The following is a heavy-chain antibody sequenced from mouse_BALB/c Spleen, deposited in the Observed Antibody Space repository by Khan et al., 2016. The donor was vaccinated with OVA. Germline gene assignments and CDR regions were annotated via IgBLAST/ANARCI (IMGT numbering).Heavy chain of an antibody. CDR2: IGYSGVT. V-gene: IGHV3-2*02. J-gene: IGHJ2*01. CDR1: GYSITSGYA. D-gene: IGHD1-2*01. Sequence: EVQLQESGPGLVKPSQSLSLTCTVTGYSITSGYAWNWIRQFPGNKLEWMGYIGYSGVTSYTPSLKSRISITRDTSKNQFFLQLNSVTTEDTATXCCGRGHYYGDYFDYWGQGTTLTVSS. CDR3: GRGHYYGDYFDY.